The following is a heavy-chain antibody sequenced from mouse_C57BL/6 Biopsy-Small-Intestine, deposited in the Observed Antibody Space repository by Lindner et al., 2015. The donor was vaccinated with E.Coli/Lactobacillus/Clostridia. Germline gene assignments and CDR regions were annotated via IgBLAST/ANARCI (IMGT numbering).Heavy chain of an antibody. V-gene: IGHV1S12*01. CDR3: ARAKIGVSGDVFDY. J-gene: IGHJ4*01. CDR2: SNPTDDTT. CDR1: GYTFTENF. D-gene: IGHD2-14*01. Sequence: SVKVSCKGFGYTFTENFIHWVRQAPGQRLEWMGISNPTDDTTTSAQKFQGRVTMTRDTSTSTVYMELSTLTFDDTAVYYCARAKIGVSGDVFDYWGQGTLVTVSS.